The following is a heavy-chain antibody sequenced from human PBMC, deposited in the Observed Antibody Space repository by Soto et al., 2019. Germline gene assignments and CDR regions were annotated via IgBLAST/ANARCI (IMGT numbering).Heavy chain of an antibody. J-gene: IGHJ4*02. D-gene: IGHD6-6*01. CDR2: IKSKIDGGTT. Sequence: EVQLVESGGGLVKPGGSLRVSCAASGITFSNAWMTWVRQAPGKGLEWVGRIKSKIDGGTTDYGVPVKGRCTISRDDAKNKLYLQLNSLKTEDTAVYYCTTGRYSSSLYFDSWGQGTLVTVSS. V-gene: IGHV3-15*01. CDR3: TTGRYSSSLYFDS. CDR1: GITFSNAW.